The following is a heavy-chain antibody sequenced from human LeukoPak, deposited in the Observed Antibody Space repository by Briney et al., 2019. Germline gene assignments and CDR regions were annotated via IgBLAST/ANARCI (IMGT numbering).Heavy chain of an antibody. CDR1: GFTFDDYA. V-gene: IGHV3-9*01. J-gene: IGHJ4*02. Sequence: PLELSCAASGFTFDDYAMHWVRQAPGKGLEWVSSISWNSGNIDYADSVKGRFTISRDSAKNSLYLQMNSLRAEDTAVYYCETLVGATGFDYWGQGTLVTVSS. D-gene: IGHD1-26*01. CDR2: ISWNSGNI. CDR3: ETLVGATGFDY.